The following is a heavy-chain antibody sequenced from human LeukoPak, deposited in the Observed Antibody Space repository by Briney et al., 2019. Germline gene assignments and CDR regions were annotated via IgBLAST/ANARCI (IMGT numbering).Heavy chain of an antibody. Sequence: SETLSLTCAVYGGSFSNYYWSWIRQSPGKGLEWIGEINDSGRTNYNPSLMSRATVSVDTSKNQFSLRLTSVTATDTAVYHCARRWNYGRNYYIDVWGKGATVSVSS. CDR3: ARRWNYGRNYYIDV. CDR2: INDSGRT. V-gene: IGHV4-34*01. D-gene: IGHD1-7*01. CDR1: GGSFSNYY. J-gene: IGHJ6*03.